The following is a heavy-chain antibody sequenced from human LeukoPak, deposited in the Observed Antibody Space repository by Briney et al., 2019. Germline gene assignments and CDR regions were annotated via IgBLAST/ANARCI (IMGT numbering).Heavy chain of an antibody. CDR1: GGSFSGYY. CDR3: ARGRSSMVRGYYYYYMDV. Sequence: SETLSLTCAVYGGSFSGYYWSWIRQPPGKGLEWIGEINHSGSTNYNPSLKSRVTISVGKSKNQFSLKLSSVTAADTAVYYCARGRSSMVRGYYYYYMDVWGKGTTVTISS. CDR2: INHSGST. J-gene: IGHJ6*03. D-gene: IGHD3-10*01. V-gene: IGHV4-34*01.